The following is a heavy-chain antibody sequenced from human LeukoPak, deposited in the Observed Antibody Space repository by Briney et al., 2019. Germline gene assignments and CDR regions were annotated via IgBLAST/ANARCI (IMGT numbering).Heavy chain of an antibody. D-gene: IGHD3-16*01. V-gene: IGHV3-23*01. CDR2: VSNSGDTT. CDR1: GFTFSTHS. Sequence: GGSLRLSCVASGFTFSTHSMTWVRQAPGKGPEWVSLVSNSGDTTNYADSVKGRFTISRDNSKNTLYLQMDSLRAEDTAAYYCANIGSSTFGSTGFWGQGTLVTVSS. J-gene: IGHJ4*02. CDR3: ANIGSSTFGSTGF.